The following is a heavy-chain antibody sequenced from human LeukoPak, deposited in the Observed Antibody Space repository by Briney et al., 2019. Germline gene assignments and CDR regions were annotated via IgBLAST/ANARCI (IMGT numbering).Heavy chain of an antibody. Sequence: ASVKDSCKASGYTFTGYYMHWVRQAPGQGLEWMGWINPNSGGTNYAQKFQGRVTMTRDTSISTAYMELSRLRSDDTAVYYCAREDYGSGSYQSWGQGTLVTVSS. J-gene: IGHJ4*02. CDR2: INPNSGGT. V-gene: IGHV1-2*02. D-gene: IGHD3-10*01. CDR1: GYTFTGYY. CDR3: AREDYGSGSYQS.